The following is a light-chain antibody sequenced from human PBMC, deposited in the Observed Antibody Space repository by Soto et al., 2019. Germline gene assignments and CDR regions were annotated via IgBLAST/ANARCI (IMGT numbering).Light chain of an antibody. J-gene: IGKJ1*01. V-gene: IGKV1-39*01. CDR1: QTISNY. CDR2: AAS. CDR3: QQSTFFPWT. Sequence: DVQMTQSPSSLFASIGDRVTITCRASQTISNYLNWYRQKPGKAPELLIYAASSLHSGVPSRFSGSGSGTEFTLTISSLQPEDFATYSCQQSTFFPWTFGQGTKVE.